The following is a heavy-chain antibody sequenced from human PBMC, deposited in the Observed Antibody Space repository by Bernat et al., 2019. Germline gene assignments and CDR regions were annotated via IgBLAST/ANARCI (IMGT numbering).Heavy chain of an antibody. CDR3: AREGMMYGIGYGLDA. CDR2: IKEDGREI. CDR1: GFTFSAYW. J-gene: IGHJ6*02. V-gene: IGHV3-7*03. D-gene: IGHD2-8*01. Sequence: EVQLVESGGGLVQPGGSLRLSCAASGFTFSAYWMSWVRQAPGMGLEWVANIKEDGREIYYVDSVKGRFTISRDNAENSLDLQMNSLRAEDTAVYYCAREGMMYGIGYGLDAWGQGTTVTVSS.